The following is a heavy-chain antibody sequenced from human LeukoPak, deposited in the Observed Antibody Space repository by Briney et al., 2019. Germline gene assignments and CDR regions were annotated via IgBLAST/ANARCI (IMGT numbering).Heavy chain of an antibody. Sequence: ASVKVSCKASGGTFSGYAISWVRQAPGQGLEWMGGIIPIFGTANYAQKFQGRVTITADKSTSTAYMELSSLRSEDTAVYYCARRQQGLVIGPPNAFDIWGQGTMVTVSS. J-gene: IGHJ3*02. CDR1: GGTFSGYA. V-gene: IGHV1-69*06. CDR3: ARRQQGLVIGPPNAFDI. CDR2: IIPIFGTA. D-gene: IGHD3/OR15-3a*01.